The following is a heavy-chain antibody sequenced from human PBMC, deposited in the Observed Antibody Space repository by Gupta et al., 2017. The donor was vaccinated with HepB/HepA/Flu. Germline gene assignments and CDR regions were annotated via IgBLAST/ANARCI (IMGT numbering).Heavy chain of an antibody. CDR3: SSSWYL. CDR2: INPDGSEN. J-gene: IGHJ5*02. Sequence: EVQLVESGGGLVQPGGSVRLACAASGFTFSDYWMIWVRQAPGKGLECVASINPDGSENYYVDSVKDRFTISRDNAKSSLYLQMNSLKAEDTAVYYCSSSWYLWGQGTLVTVSS. CDR1: GFTFSDYW. V-gene: IGHV3-7*01. D-gene: IGHD6-13*01.